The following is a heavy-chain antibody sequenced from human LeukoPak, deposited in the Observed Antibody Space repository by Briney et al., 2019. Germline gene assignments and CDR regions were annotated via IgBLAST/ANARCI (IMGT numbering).Heavy chain of an antibody. J-gene: IGHJ4*02. Sequence: GGSLRLFCAASGFTFSSYWMHWVRQAPGKGLVWVSRINSDGCSTSYADSVKGRFTISRDNAKNTLYLQMNSLRAEDTAVYYCASPSSSYHHYNSSDGDYWGQGTLVTVSS. V-gene: IGHV3-74*01. CDR2: INSDGCST. CDR1: GFTFSSYW. D-gene: IGHD2-15*01. CDR3: ASPSSSYHHYNSSDGDY.